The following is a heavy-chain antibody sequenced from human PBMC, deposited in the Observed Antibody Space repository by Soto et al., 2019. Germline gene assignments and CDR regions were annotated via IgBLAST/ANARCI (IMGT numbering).Heavy chain of an antibody. CDR2: ISSSSSYI. CDR1: GFTFSSYS. Sequence: GGSLRLSCAASGFTFSSYSMNWVRQAPGKGLEWVSSISSSSSYIYYADSVKGRFTISRDNAKNSLYLQMNSLRAEDTAVYYCASSSHCSSTSCPPNYYYYYYMDVWGKGTTVTVSS. CDR3: ASSSHCSSTSCPPNYYYYYYMDV. J-gene: IGHJ6*03. V-gene: IGHV3-21*01. D-gene: IGHD2-2*01.